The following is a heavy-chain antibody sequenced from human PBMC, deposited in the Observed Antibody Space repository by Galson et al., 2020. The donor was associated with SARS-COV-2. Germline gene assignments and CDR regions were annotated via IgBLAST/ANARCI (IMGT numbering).Heavy chain of an antibody. CDR3: ARRGSGRGAMVTFDYYYYMDV. Sequence: SVKVSCKASGGTFSSYAISWVRQAPGQGLEWMGGIIPIFGTANYAQKFQGRVTITADESTSTAYMELSSLRSEDTAVYYCARRGSGRGAMVTFDYYYYMDVWGKGTTVTVSS. D-gene: IGHD5-18*01. V-gene: IGHV1-69*13. CDR1: GGTFSSYA. CDR2: IIPIFGTA. J-gene: IGHJ6*03.